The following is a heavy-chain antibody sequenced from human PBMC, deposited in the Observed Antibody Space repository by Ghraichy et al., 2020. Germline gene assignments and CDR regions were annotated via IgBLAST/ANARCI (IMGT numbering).Heavy chain of an antibody. D-gene: IGHD4-17*01. CDR3: SRDSSQDYDESIIRDNWFDP. V-gene: IGHV3-48*03. CDR2: MSGSGTSK. Sequence: GGSLRLSCAASGFTFRDYGMNWVRQAPGKGLEWVSYMSGSGTSKYYADSVKGRFTISRDNAKNLLFLQMDRLRVEDTAVYFCSRDSSQDYDESIIRDNWFDPWGQGVVVTVS. J-gene: IGHJ5*02. CDR1: GFTFRDYG.